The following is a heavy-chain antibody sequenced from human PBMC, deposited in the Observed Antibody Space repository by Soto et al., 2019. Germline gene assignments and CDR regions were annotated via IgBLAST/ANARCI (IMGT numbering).Heavy chain of an antibody. CDR3: ARRLYGDYDY. J-gene: IGHJ4*02. CDR2: ISTYNGNT. V-gene: IGHV1-18*01. D-gene: IGHD4-17*01. Sequence: ASVKVSCKASGYSFTTSGITWVRQAPGQGLEWMGWISTYNGNTNYAQKLQDRVTLTTDTSTSTAYMELRSLRSDDTAVYYCARRLYGDYDYWGQGTLVTVS. CDR1: GYSFTTSG.